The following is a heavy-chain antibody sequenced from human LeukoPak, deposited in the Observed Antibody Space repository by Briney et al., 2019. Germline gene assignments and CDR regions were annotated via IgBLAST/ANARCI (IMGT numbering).Heavy chain of an antibody. CDR3: AKDISSSWEAFDY. Sequence: GGSLRLSCAASGFTFDDYAMHWARQAPGKGLEWVSGISWNSGSIGYADSVKGRFTISRDNAKNSLYLQMNSLRAEDTALYYCAKDISSSWEAFDYWGQGTLVTVSS. V-gene: IGHV3-9*01. J-gene: IGHJ4*02. CDR2: ISWNSGSI. D-gene: IGHD6-13*01. CDR1: GFTFDDYA.